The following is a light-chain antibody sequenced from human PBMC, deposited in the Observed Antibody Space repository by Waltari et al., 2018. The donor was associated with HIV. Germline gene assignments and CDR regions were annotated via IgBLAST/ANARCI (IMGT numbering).Light chain of an antibody. V-gene: IGKV1-33*01. Sequence: DLQMTQSPSSLSASVRDRVTITCQATQDIGYYLNWYQQKPGEAPRLLIYDASRLRPGVPSRFSGGGSGTDFTLTISSLQPEDIATYYCQQYHSQFTFGPGTKVHIK. J-gene: IGKJ3*01. CDR1: QDIGYY. CDR2: DAS. CDR3: QQYHSQFT.